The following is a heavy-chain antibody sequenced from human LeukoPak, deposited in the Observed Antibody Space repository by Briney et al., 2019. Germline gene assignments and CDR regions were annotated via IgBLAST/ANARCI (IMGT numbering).Heavy chain of an antibody. CDR3: AISGSKDAFDI. D-gene: IGHD1-26*01. J-gene: IGHJ3*02. CDR2: INHSGST. V-gene: IGHV4-34*01. CDR1: GGLVSGYS. Sequence: SETLSLTCAVHGGLVSGYSWSWIRQSPGKGLEWIGEINHSGSTNYNPSLKSRVTISVDTSKNQFSLKLSSVTAADTAVYYCAISGSKDAFDIWGQGTMVTVSS.